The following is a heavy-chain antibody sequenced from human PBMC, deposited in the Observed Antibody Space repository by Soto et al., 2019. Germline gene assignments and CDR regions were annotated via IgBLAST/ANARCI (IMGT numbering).Heavy chain of an antibody. Sequence: PGGSVRLSCAASGFTFTNYDMHWVRQAPGKGLEWMALILHDGSAEYYADSVKGRFTISRDNSKNTLYLQMNSLRAEDTAVYYCARSRDGYSFYFYYGMDGWGQGTTVTVSS. CDR1: GFTFTNYD. CDR3: ARSRDGYSFYFYYGMDG. D-gene: IGHD4-4*01. V-gene: IGHV3-30*03. CDR2: ILHDGSAE. J-gene: IGHJ6*02.